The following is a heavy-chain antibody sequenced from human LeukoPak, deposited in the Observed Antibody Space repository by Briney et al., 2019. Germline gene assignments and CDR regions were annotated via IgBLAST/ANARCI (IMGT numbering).Heavy chain of an antibody. CDR3: AKGKAVAKDFDY. Sequence: GGSLRLSCAASGFTFSSYGMHWVRQAPGKGLEWVAFIRYDGSNKYYADSVKGRFTISRDNSKNTLYLQMNSLRAEDTAVYYCAKGKAVAKDFDYWGQGTLVTVSS. V-gene: IGHV3-30*02. CDR2: IRYDGSNK. D-gene: IGHD6-19*01. J-gene: IGHJ4*02. CDR1: GFTFSSYG.